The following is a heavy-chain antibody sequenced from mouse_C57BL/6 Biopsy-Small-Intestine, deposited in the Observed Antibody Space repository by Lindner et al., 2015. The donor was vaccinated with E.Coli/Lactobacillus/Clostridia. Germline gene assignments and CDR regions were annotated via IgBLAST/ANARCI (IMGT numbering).Heavy chain of an antibody. Sequence: SVKVSCKASGYTFTSYGITWVRQAPGQGLEWVGWISGYNGNTNYAQNLHGRVTMTTDTSTNTVYMELRTLRSDDTAVYYCATTIWGSSGWSLPYWGQGTLVIVSS. CDR2: ISGYNGNT. CDR3: ATTIWGSSGWSLPY. V-gene: IGHV1S61*01. CDR1: GYTFTSYG. D-gene: IGHD5-5*01. J-gene: IGHJ4*01.